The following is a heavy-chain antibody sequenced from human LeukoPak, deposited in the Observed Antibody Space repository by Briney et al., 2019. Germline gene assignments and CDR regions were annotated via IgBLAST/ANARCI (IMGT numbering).Heavy chain of an antibody. CDR2: IYYSGST. V-gene: IGHV4-59*08. J-gene: IGHJ3*02. Sequence: SETLSLTCTVSGGSISSYYWSWIRQPPGKGLEWIGYIYYSGSTNYNPSLKSRVTISVDTSKNQFSLKLSSVTAADTAVSYCARRDTSSWYKGDAFDIRGQGTMVTVSS. CDR3: ARRDTSSWYKGDAFDI. CDR1: GGSISSYY. D-gene: IGHD6-13*01.